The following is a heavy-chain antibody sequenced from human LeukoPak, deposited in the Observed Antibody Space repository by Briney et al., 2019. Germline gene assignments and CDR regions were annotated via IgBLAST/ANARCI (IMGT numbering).Heavy chain of an antibody. CDR2: IWSDGSNK. J-gene: IGHJ4*02. CDR1: GFTFSSYG. CDR3: ARVRGRCSGDSCYSDY. D-gene: IGHD2-15*01. V-gene: IGHV3-33*01. Sequence: GGSLRLSCAASGFTFSSYGMHWVRQAPGKGLEWVAIIWSDGSNKYYADSVKGRFTISRDDSKNTVYLQMNSLRADDTAVYYCARVRGRCSGDSCYSDYWGQGTLVTVSS.